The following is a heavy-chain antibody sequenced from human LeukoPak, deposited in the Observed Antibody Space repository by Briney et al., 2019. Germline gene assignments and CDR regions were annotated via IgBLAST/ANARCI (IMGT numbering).Heavy chain of an antibody. CDR2: IKHDGSDR. CDR1: GFTVSSNY. Sequence: GGSLRLSCAASGFTVSSNYMSWVRQAPGKGLEWVANIKHDGSDRNYVDSVRGRFTISRDNGKNLLHLQMNTLRAEDTAVYYCARELITKWSCGDYWGQGTPVTVSP. V-gene: IGHV3-7*01. J-gene: IGHJ4*02. CDR3: ARELITKWSCGDY. D-gene: IGHD1-20*01.